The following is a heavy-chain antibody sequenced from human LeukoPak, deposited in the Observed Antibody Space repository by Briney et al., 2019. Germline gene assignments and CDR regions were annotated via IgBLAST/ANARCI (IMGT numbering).Heavy chain of an antibody. D-gene: IGHD2-21*02. CDR3: ARAVYCGGDCWYYFDS. V-gene: IGHV4-59*13. J-gene: IGHJ4*02. CDR2: IHHSGNT. CDR1: GGSTTSYY. Sequence: PSETLSLTCSVSGGSTTSYYCSWIRQPPGKALEWIAYIHHSGNTVYSPSLKSRVTISLDTSKNQLSLKLSSVTAADTAIYYCARAVYCGGDCWYYFDSWGQGILVTVSS.